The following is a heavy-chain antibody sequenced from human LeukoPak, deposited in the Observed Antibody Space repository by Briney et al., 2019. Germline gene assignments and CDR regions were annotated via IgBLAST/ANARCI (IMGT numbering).Heavy chain of an antibody. Sequence: GRSLRLSCSASGFRDSSYATDGVGQAPGKGLEYVSGLSSNGGYTYYADSVKDRFIISRDNSKNTLYLQMSSLRAEDTAVYYCVKTYGMGSFSNWGQGTLVTVSS. D-gene: IGHD3-10*01. CDR3: VKTYGMGSFSN. J-gene: IGHJ4*02. CDR1: GFRDSSYA. V-gene: IGHV3-64D*06. CDR2: LSSNGGYT.